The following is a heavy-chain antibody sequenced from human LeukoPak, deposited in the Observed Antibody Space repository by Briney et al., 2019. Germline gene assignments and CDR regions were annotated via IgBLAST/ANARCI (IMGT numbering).Heavy chain of an antibody. D-gene: IGHD6-6*01. V-gene: IGHV3-21*01. J-gene: IGHJ3*02. Sequence: GGSLRLSCAASGFTFSSYSMNWVRQAPGKGLEWVSPISSSSSYIYYADSVKGRFTISRDNAKNSLYLQMNSLRAEDTAVYYCARGLGSSSSSDAFDIWGQGTMVTVSS. CDR1: GFTFSSYS. CDR3: ARGLGSSSSSDAFDI. CDR2: ISSSSSYI.